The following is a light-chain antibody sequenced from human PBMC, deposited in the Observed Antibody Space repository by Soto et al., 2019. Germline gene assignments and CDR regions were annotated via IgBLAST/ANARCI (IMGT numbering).Light chain of an antibody. Sequence: DIPMTQSPSSLSASVGDRVTITCRASQTISRYLNWYQQKPGKAPKLLIYAASSLQSGVPSRFSGSGSGTDFTLTITSLHPEDFATYYCQQSYSTPPYTFGQGTKLEIK. CDR3: QQSYSTPPYT. CDR1: QTISRY. J-gene: IGKJ2*01. CDR2: AAS. V-gene: IGKV1-39*01.